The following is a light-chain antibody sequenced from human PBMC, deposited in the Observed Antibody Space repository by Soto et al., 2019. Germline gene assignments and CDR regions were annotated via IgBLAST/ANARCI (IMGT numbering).Light chain of an antibody. J-gene: IGLJ2*01. CDR2: EDT. V-gene: IGLV3-10*01. CDR1: AFPKKY. Sequence: SYELTQPPSLSVSPGQTARITCSGDAFPKKYAYWYQQRSGQAPVLVIYEDTKRPSGIPERFSGSSSGTTATLTISGAHVEDEGDYFCYSPGSRGGIFGGGTKLTVL. CDR3: YSPGSRGGI.